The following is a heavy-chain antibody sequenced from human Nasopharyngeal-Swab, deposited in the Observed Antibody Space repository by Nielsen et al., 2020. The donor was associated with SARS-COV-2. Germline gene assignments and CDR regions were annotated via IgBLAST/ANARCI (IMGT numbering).Heavy chain of an antibody. CDR2: VNQDGSRT. CDR3: VKHQGSSSDQ. J-gene: IGHJ4*02. CDR1: GFTLAYV. V-gene: IGHV3-74*01. Sequence: GESLKISCTAPGFTLAYVMHWVRQAPGKGLVWVSRVNQDGSRTDHEDSVRGRFTISRDNAKNTLYLQMNSLRVEDTAVYYCVKHQGSSSDQWGQGTLVTVSS.